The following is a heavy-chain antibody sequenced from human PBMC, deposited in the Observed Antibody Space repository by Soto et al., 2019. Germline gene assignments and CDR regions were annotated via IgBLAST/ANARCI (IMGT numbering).Heavy chain of an antibody. Sequence: LSLTCSVSGYLISRGYDWGWIRQTAGKGLEWLGSIDYSGRTYYNPSLKSRVSTSVDLSKNQFSLNLRSVTAADTAVYFCARDLSSGYDSYYIDFWGQGTLVTVSS. V-gene: IGHV4-38-2*02. CDR3: ARDLSSGYDSYYIDF. D-gene: IGHD3-22*01. CDR1: GYLISRGYD. CDR2: IDYSGRT. J-gene: IGHJ4*02.